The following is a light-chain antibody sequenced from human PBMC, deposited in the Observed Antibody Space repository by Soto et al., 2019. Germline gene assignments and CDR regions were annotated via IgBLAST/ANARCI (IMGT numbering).Light chain of an antibody. J-gene: IGKJ4*01. CDR3: QQYNNWPPST. Sequence: ETVMTQSPATLSVSPGDRATLSCRASQSVSSNLAWYQQKPGQAPRLLIYGASTRATGIPARFSGSGSGTEFTLTISSLQSEDFAVYYCQQYNNWPPSTFGGGTKVDIK. V-gene: IGKV3-15*01. CDR2: GAS. CDR1: QSVSSN.